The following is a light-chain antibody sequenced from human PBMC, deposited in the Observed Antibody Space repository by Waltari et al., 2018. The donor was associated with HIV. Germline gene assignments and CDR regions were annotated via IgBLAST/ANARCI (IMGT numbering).Light chain of an antibody. J-gene: IGKJ1*01. Sequence: DIRLTQSPSTLSASAGDRVAITCRAGQNVGAFLAWYQQKPGKPPKLLTSQASILEGGVPSRFSGSVSGSDFTLTINGLQSDDFATYYCHQYASFPGTFGQGTKVEL. CDR2: QAS. V-gene: IGKV1-5*03. CDR3: HQYASFPGT. CDR1: QNVGAF.